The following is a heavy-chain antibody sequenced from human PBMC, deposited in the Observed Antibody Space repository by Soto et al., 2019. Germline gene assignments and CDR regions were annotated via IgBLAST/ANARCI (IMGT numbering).Heavy chain of an antibody. Sequence: QVQLQESGPGLVKPSETLSLTCTVSGCSISSYYWSWIRQPPGKGLEWIGYIYYSGSTNYNPSLKSRVTISVDTSKNQFSLKLSSVTAADTAVYYCARGEERVARPSGYWGQGTLVTVSS. D-gene: IGHD2-15*01. J-gene: IGHJ4*02. CDR1: GCSISSYY. CDR2: IYYSGST. V-gene: IGHV4-59*01. CDR3: ARGEERVARPSGY.